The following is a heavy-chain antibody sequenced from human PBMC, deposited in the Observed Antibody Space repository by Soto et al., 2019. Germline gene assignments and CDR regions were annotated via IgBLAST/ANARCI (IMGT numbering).Heavy chain of an antibody. J-gene: IGHJ5*02. CDR2: ISGSGGST. V-gene: IGHV3-23*01. CDR3: AKAWTGRIWELKTNWFDP. CDR1: GLTFSSYA. Sequence: PGGSLRLSCAASGLTFSSYAMSWVRQAPGKGLEWVSAISGSGGSTYYADSVKGRFTISRDNSKNTLYLQMNSLRAEDTAVYYCAKAWTGRIWELKTNWFDPWGQGTLVTVSS. D-gene: IGHD3-16*01.